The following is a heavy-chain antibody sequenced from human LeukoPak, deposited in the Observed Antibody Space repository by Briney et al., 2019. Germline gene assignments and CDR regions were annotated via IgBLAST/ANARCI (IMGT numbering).Heavy chain of an antibody. CDR1: GYTFSGHY. CDR3: ARYFAVPDGGGFDY. Sequence: VASVKVSCKASGYTFSGHYMHWVRQAPGQGLEWLGWINPITGDTKYAQKFQGSVTMTRDTSISTVYMELSGLTSDDTAIYYCARYFAVPDGGGFDYWGQGTLVTVSS. V-gene: IGHV1-2*02. D-gene: IGHD3-3*01. J-gene: IGHJ4*02. CDR2: INPITGDT.